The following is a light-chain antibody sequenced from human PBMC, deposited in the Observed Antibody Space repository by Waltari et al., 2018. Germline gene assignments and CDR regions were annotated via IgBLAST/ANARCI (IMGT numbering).Light chain of an antibody. CDR2: EVS. CDR3: SSYTSSSTHYV. CDR1: SSDGGGYNS. V-gene: IGLV2-14*01. Sequence: QSALTQPASVSGSPGQSIPISCTGTSSDGGGYNSSPWYQQHPGKAPKLMIYEVSNRPSGVSNRFSGSKSGNTASLTISGLQAEDEAHYYCSSYTSSSTHYVFGTGTKVTVL. J-gene: IGLJ1*01.